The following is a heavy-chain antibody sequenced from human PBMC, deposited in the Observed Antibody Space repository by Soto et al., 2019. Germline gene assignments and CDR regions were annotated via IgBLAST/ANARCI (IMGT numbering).Heavy chain of an antibody. D-gene: IGHD2-2*01. CDR1: GFPFSSYG. J-gene: IGHJ6*02. Sequence: QVQLVESGGGVVQPGRSLRLSCAASGFPFSSYGMHWVRQAPGKGLDWVGVIWYDGSNKDYAESVKGRFTISRDNSKNMLYLQMNSLRADDTAVYYCARAEVVPAYYYYYGMDVWGQGTTVTVSS. CDR3: ARAEVVPAYYYYYGMDV. CDR2: IWYDGSNK. V-gene: IGHV3-33*01.